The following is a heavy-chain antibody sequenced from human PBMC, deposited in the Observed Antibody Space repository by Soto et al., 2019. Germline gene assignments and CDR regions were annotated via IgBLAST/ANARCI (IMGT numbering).Heavy chain of an antibody. CDR1: GFTFSSYA. D-gene: IGHD6-19*01. Sequence: EVQLLDSGGGLVQPGGSLRLSCAASGFTFSSYAMSLVRQAPGKGLDWVSAISVSVGSTYYADSVKGRFTISRDNSKNTLYLQMNSLSSDDTAVYYGAKVERAVAVIIAWGQGTLVTVSS. J-gene: IGHJ5*02. CDR2: ISVSVGST. V-gene: IGHV3-23*01. CDR3: AKVERAVAVIIA.